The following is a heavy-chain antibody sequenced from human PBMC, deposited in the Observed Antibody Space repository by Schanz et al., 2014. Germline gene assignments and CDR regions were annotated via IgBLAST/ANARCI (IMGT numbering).Heavy chain of an antibody. D-gene: IGHD3-22*01. CDR2: INPNSGGT. CDR1: GYTFVGYY. CDR3: ARAGQDYSDSSGYATYYFGN. J-gene: IGHJ4*02. V-gene: IGHV1-2*02. Sequence: QVQLVQSGPEVKKPGASVRVSCQASGYTFVGYYIHWLRQAPGQGLEWMGWINPNSGGTNYAQKFQGRVMMTRDTSISTAYMELRRLRSDDTAMYYCARAGQDYSDSSGYATYYFGNWGQGTLVTVSS.